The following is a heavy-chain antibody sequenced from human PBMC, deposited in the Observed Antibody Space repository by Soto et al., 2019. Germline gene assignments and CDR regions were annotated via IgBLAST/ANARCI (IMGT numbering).Heavy chain of an antibody. D-gene: IGHD4-17*01. CDR1: GGSISSGDYY. J-gene: IGHJ4*02. CDR2: IHYSGNT. V-gene: IGHV4-30-4*01. Sequence: QVQLQESGPGLVKPSQTLSLTCTVSGGSISSGDYYWSWIRQPPGKGLEWIGHIHYSGNTYYNPSLKSRVTISLDTSKSQCSLKLSSVTAADTAVYYCARVDYGRFDYWGQGTLVTVSS. CDR3: ARVDYGRFDY.